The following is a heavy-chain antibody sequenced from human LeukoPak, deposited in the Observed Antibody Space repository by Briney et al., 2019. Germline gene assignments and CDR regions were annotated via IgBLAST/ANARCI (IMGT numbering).Heavy chain of an antibody. CDR2: INPNSGGT. CDR3: ARAHYDSSGYYSYFDY. V-gene: IGHV1-2*02. J-gene: IGHJ4*02. CDR1: GYTFTGYY. D-gene: IGHD3-22*01. Sequence: ASVKVSCKASGYTFTGYYMHWVRQAPGQGLEWMGWINPNSGGTNYAQKFQGRVTMTRDTSISTAYMELSRLRSDDTAVYYCARAHYDSSGYYSYFDYWGQGTLVTVSS.